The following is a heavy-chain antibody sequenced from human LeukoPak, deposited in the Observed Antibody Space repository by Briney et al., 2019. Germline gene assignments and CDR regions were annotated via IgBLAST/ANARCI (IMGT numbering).Heavy chain of an antibody. CDR2: IYHSGST. V-gene: IGHV4-4*02. CDR1: GGSISSSNW. D-gene: IGHD6-19*01. CDR3: ARSIRGYSSGWYYFDY. Sequence: PSGTLSLTCAVSGGSISSSNWWSWVRQPPGKGLEWIGEIYHSGSTNYNPSLKSRVTISVDKSKNQFSLKLSSVTAADTAVYYCARSIRGYSSGWYYFDYWGQGTLITVSS. J-gene: IGHJ4*02.